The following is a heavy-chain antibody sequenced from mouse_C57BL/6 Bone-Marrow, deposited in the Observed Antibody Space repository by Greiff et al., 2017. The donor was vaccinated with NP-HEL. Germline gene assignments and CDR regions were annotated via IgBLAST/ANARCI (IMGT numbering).Heavy chain of an antibody. CDR1: GFNIKDYY. CDR2: IDPEDGET. Sequence: VQLKQSGAELVKPGASVKLSCTASGFNIKDYYMHWVKQRTEQGLEWIGRIDPEDGETKYAPKFQGKATITADTSSNTAYLQLSSLTSEDTAVYYCATLYYGSSYVGYYFDYWGQGTTLTVSS. J-gene: IGHJ2*01. V-gene: IGHV14-2*01. D-gene: IGHD1-1*01. CDR3: ATLYYGSSYVGYYFDY.